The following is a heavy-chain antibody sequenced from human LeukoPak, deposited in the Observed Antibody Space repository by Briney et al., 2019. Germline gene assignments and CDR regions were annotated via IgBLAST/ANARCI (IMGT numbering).Heavy chain of an antibody. D-gene: IGHD1-26*01. J-gene: IGHJ4*02. V-gene: IGHV3-23*01. CDR3: VTRYSGSYSTIDY. Sequence: GGSLRLSCAGSGLSFSSYAMSWVRQAPGKGLEWVSAISGSGGSTYYADSVKGRFTISRDNSKNTLYLQMNSLRAEDTAVYYCVTRYSGSYSTIDYWGQGTLVTVSS. CDR1: GLSFSSYA. CDR2: ISGSGGST.